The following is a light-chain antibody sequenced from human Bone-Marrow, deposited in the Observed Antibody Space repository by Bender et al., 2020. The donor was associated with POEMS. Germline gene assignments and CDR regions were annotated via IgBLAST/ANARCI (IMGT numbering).Light chain of an antibody. CDR3: QVWDSSSDHPGV. V-gene: IGLV3-25*02. J-gene: IGLJ2*01. Sequence: SYELTQPPSVSVSPGQTARISCSGDALARQYSYWYLQKPGQAPVLVIYKDNERPSGIPERFSGSNSGNTATLTISRVEAGDEADYYCQVWDSSSDHPGVFGGGTKLTVL. CDR2: KDN. CDR1: ALARQY.